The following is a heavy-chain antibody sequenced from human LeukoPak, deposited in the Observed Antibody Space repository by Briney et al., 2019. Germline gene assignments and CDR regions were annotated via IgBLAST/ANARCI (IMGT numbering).Heavy chain of an antibody. CDR3: ARARRIAAADY. J-gene: IGHJ4*02. CDR1: GGSISSYY. V-gene: IGHV4-59*01. CDR2: IYYSRST. Sequence: SETLSLTCTVSGGSISSYYWSWIRQPPGKGLEWIGYIYYSRSTNYNPSLKSRVTISVDTSKSQFSLKLSSVTAADTAVYYCARARRIAAADYWGQGTLVTVSS. D-gene: IGHD6-13*01.